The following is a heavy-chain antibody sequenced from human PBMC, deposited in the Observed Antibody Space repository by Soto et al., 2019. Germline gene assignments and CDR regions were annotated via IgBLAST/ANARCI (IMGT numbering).Heavy chain of an antibody. J-gene: IGHJ5*02. CDR1: GFSFRSYA. CDR3: AKNGYGSDVLWWFGP. CDR2: LSGSSDNT. D-gene: IGHD5-12*01. V-gene: IGHV3-23*01. Sequence: VQLLESGGGLVQPGGSLRLSCAASGFSFRSYAMSWVRQAPGKGLEWVSALSGSSDNTYYADSVKGRFTISRDNPKNTLYLQMNSLRAEDTAVYYCAKNGYGSDVLWWFGPWGQGTLVTVSS.